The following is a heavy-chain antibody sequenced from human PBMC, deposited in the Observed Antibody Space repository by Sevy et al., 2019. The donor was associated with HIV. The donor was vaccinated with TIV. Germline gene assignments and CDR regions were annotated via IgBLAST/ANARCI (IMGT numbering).Heavy chain of an antibody. J-gene: IGHJ4*02. CDR1: GFSFSSYE. D-gene: IGHD4-17*01. CDR3: ARDLPPSATTVPHFDC. CDR2: ISNSGTTI. Sequence: GGSLRLSCAASGFSFSSYEMNWVRQAPGKGLEWVSDISNSGTTISYSDSVRGRFTISRDNARNLLYLQMNSLRAEDTAVYFCARDLPPSATTVPHFDCWGQGTLVTVSS. V-gene: IGHV3-48*03.